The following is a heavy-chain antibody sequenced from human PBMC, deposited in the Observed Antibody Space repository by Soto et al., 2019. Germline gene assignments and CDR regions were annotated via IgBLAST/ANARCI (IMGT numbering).Heavy chain of an antibody. Sequence: XSVKVSCKASCYTFTSYAISWVRQAPGKXLXXXXXXXGXNGXTKYXXXXXXXXXXXXXXSXTKAYMEMKRLRFDDTAVYYCARSGPTEGYWGQGRLVTV. V-gene: IGHV1-18*01. J-gene: IGHJ4*02. CDR2: XXGXNGXT. CDR3: ARSGPTEGY. D-gene: IGHD3-10*01. CDR1: CYTFTSYA.